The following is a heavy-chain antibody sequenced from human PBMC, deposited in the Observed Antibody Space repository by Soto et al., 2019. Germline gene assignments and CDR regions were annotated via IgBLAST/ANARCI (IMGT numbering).Heavy chain of an antibody. CDR2: IYYSGNT. CDR1: GGSVSSGSYY. Sequence: QVQLQESGPGLVKPSETLSLTCTVSGGSVSSGSYYWSWIRQPPGKGLEWIGYIYYSGNTNYNPPRRGRVTMSVDTSKNPFSLGLCSVGAADAAVYYGAREGGGGVGATSWYFDLWGRGTLVTVSS. J-gene: IGHJ2*01. V-gene: IGHV4-61*01. D-gene: IGHD1-26*01. CDR3: AREGGGGVGATSWYFDL.